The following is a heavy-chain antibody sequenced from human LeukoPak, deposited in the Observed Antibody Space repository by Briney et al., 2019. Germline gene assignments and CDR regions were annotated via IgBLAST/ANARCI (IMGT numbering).Heavy chain of an antibody. CDR1: GYTFTGYY. J-gene: IGHJ5*02. CDR3: AREHGYSSSWYGNWFDP. CDR2: INPNSGGT. D-gene: IGHD6-13*01. V-gene: IGHV1-2*02. Sequence: ASVKVSCKASGYTFTGYYMHWVRQAPGQGLEWMGWINPNSGGTNYAQKFQGRVTMTRDTSISTAYMELSRLRSDDTAVYYCAREHGYSSSWYGNWFDPWGQGTLVTVSS.